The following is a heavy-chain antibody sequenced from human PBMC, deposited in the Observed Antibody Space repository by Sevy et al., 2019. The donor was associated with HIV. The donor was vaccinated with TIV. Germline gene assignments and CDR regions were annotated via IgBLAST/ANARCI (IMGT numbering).Heavy chain of an antibody. V-gene: IGHV4-34*01. CDR1: GGSFSGYY. Sequence: SETLSLTCAVYGGSFSGYYWSWIRQPPGKGLEWIGEINHSGSTKYNPSLKSRVTISVDTSKNQFSLKLSSVTAADTAVYYCARGPQGAWLRGPFDYWGQGTLVTVSS. CDR2: INHSGST. CDR3: ARGPQGAWLRGPFDY. J-gene: IGHJ4*02. D-gene: IGHD6-19*01.